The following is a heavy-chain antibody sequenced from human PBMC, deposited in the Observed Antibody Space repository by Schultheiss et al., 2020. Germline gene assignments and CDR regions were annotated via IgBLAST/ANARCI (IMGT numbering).Heavy chain of an antibody. Sequence: GGSLRLSCAASGFTFDDYAMHWVRQAPGKGLEWVSGISWNSGSIGYADSVKGRFTISRDNAKNSLYLQMNSLRAEDTALYYCAKEDTAMVRKAWGYFDYWGQGTLVTVSS. J-gene: IGHJ4*02. CDR3: AKEDTAMVRKAWGYFDY. CDR2: ISWNSGSI. CDR1: GFTFDDYA. D-gene: IGHD5-18*01. V-gene: IGHV3-9*01.